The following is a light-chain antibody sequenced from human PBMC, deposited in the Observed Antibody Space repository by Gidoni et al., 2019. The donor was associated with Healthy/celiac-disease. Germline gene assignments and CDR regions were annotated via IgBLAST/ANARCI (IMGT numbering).Light chain of an antibody. CDR1: QSISSW. CDR2: KAS. Sequence: DIQMTQSPSTLSASVGDRVTITCRASQSISSWLAWYQQKPGKAPKLLIYKASSLESGVPSRFSGSGSGTEFTLTISSLQPDDFETYYCQHYGTFGQGTKVEIK. CDR3: QHYGT. V-gene: IGKV1-5*03. J-gene: IGKJ1*01.